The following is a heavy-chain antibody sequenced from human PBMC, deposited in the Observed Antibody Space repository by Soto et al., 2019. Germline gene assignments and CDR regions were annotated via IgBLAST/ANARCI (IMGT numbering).Heavy chain of an antibody. CDR3: ARIKPYYYDSSGPPERYFYYRCMDV. D-gene: IGHD3-22*01. V-gene: IGHV1-69*01. J-gene: IGHJ6*01. Sequence: ARRWVQHSTKQGLEWMGGIIPIFGTANYAQKFQGRVTITADESTSTAYMELSSLRSEDTAVYYCARIKPYYYDSSGPPERYFYYRCMDVWGQGTTVTVS. CDR2: IIPIFGTA. CDR1: A.